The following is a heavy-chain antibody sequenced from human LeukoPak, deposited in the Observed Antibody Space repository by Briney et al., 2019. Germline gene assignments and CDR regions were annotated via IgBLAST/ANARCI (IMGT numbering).Heavy chain of an antibody. CDR1: GFTFSNYA. V-gene: IGHV3-30-3*02. CDR3: ANDAAQQQLSNLFYGMDV. Sequence: GKSLRLSCAASGFTFSNYAMHWVRQAPGKGLVWVAFISYDGSNKYYADSVKGRFTISRDNSKNTLYLQMNSLRAEDTAVYFCANDAAQQQLSNLFYGMDVWGQGTTVTVSS. J-gene: IGHJ6*02. CDR2: ISYDGSNK. D-gene: IGHD6-13*01.